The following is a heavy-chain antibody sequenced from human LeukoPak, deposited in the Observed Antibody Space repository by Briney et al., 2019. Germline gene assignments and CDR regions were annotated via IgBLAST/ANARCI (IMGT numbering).Heavy chain of an antibody. Sequence: GGSLRLSCAASGFTFSSYEMNWVRQAPGKGLEWVAFVRYDGSNKYYTDSVKGRFTISRDNSKNTLYLQMNSLRAEDTAVYYCAKDVGSTIDTSGYYYRNRKGAFDIWGQGTMVTVSS. V-gene: IGHV3-30*02. J-gene: IGHJ3*02. CDR2: VRYDGSNK. CDR1: GFTFSSYE. D-gene: IGHD3-22*01. CDR3: AKDVGSTIDTSGYYYRNRKGAFDI.